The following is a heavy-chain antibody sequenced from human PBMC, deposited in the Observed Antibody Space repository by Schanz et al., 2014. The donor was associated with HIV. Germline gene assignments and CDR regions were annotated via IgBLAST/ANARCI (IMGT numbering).Heavy chain of an antibody. Sequence: VQLVESGGGLVKPGGSLSLSCVASGFTFGDHYMTWIRQAPGKGLQWVAVISYDGSNRYYTDSVKGRFTISRDNSKNTLYLQMNSLRAEDTAVYYCAKDGSWEAFDACDIWGQGTMVTVSS. V-gene: IGHV3-30*18. CDR3: AKDGSWEAFDACDI. CDR2: ISYDGSNR. D-gene: IGHD1-26*01. CDR1: GFTFGDHY. J-gene: IGHJ3*02.